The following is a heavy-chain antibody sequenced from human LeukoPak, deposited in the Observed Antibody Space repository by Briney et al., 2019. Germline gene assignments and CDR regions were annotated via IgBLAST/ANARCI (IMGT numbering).Heavy chain of an antibody. J-gene: IGHJ4*02. Sequence: GASVKVSCKASGYTFTGYYMHWVRQAPGHGLEWMGWINPNSGGTNYAQKFQGKVTMTRDTSISTAYMELSRLRSDDTAVYYCARIPNPFIVVVPAAKRTYYFDYWGQGTLVTVSS. CDR1: GYTFTGYY. CDR2: INPNSGGT. D-gene: IGHD2-2*01. V-gene: IGHV1-2*02. CDR3: ARIPNPFIVVVPAAKRTYYFDY.